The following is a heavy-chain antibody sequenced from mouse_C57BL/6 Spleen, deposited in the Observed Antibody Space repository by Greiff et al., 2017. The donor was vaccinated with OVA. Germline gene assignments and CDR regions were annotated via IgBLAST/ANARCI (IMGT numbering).Heavy chain of an antibody. D-gene: IGHD2-4*01. V-gene: IGHV5-9*01. J-gene: IGHJ3*01. CDR1: GFTFSSYT. CDR3: ARHDDYGDVFAY. CDR2: ISGGGGNT. Sequence: EVQLVESGGGLVKPGGSLKLSCAASGFTFSSYTMSWVRQTPEKRLEWVATISGGGGNTYYPDSVKGRFTISRDNAKNTLYLQMSSLRSEDTALYYCARHDDYGDVFAYWGQGTLVTVSA.